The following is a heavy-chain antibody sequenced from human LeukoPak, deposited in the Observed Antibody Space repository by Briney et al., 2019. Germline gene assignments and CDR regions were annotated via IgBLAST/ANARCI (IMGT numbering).Heavy chain of an antibody. J-gene: IGHJ4*02. V-gene: IGHV1-69*06. CDR2: IIPIFGTA. CDR3: ARGKIDYGDYSQYYFDY. CDR1: GGTFSSYA. Sequence: SVKVSCKASGGTFSSYAISWVRQAPGQGLEWMGGIIPIFGTANYAQKFQGRVTITADKSTSTAYMELSSLRSEDTAVYYCARGKIDYGDYSQYYFDYWGQGTLVTVSS. D-gene: IGHD4-17*01.